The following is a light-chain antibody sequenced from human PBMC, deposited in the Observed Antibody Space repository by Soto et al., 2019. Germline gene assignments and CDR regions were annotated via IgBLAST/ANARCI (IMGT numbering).Light chain of an antibody. CDR3: SAHVGRGI. V-gene: IGLV2-8*01. J-gene: IGLJ2*01. Sequence: QSALTQPPSASGSPGQSVTISCSGTSSDVASYNYVSWYQQHPGKAPKLIIYEVSKRPSGVPDRFSGSKSGDTASLTVSGLQAEDEADYYCSAHVGRGIFGGGTKLTVL. CDR2: EVS. CDR1: SSDVASYNY.